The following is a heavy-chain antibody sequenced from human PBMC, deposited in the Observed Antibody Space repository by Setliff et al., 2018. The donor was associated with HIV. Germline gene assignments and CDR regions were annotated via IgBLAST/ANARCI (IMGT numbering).Heavy chain of an antibody. CDR1: GYTFSNYD. CDR2: MNPNSGNA. V-gene: IGHV1-8*02. J-gene: IGHJ3*01. CDR3: ARGIIFSNGYSRDAFDL. D-gene: IGHD3-22*01. Sequence: GASVKVSCKASGYTFSNYDINWARKATGQGLEWMGWMNPNSGNAGYAQKFQGRVTMTRDTSISTAYLERSSLRSEDTAVYYCARGIIFSNGYSRDAFDLWGQGTMVTVSS.